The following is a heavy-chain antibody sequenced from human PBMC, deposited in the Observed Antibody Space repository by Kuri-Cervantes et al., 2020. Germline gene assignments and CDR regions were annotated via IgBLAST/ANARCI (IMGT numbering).Heavy chain of an antibody. CDR3: ATDIQPLRFLEWLSPQA. CDR1: GYTFTSYY. Sequence: ASVKVSCKASGYTFTSYYLHWVRQAPGQGLEWMGIISPSGGSTSYAQKFQGRVTMTRDTSTSTVYMELSSLRSEDTAVYYCATDIQPLRFLEWLSPQAWGQGTLVTVSS. V-gene: IGHV1-46*01. J-gene: IGHJ4*02. D-gene: IGHD3-3*01. CDR2: ISPSGGST.